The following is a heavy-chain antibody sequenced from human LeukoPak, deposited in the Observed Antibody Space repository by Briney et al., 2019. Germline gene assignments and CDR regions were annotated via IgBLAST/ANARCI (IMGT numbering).Heavy chain of an antibody. V-gene: IGHV1-46*01. CDR1: GYTFTGYY. CDR3: ARGLAYCGGDCYSGRNGMDV. Sequence: ASVKVSCKASGYTFTGYYMHWVRQAPGQGLEWMGIINPSGGSTSYAQKFQGRVTMTRDTSTSTVYMELSSLRSEDTAVYYCARGLAYCGGDCYSGRNGMDVWGQGTTVTVSS. J-gene: IGHJ6*02. CDR2: INPSGGST. D-gene: IGHD2-21*02.